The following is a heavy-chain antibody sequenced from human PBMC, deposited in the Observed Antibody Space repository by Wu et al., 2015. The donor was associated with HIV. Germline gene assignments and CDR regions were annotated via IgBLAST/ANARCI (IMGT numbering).Heavy chain of an antibody. D-gene: IGHD3-3*01. J-gene: IGHJ6*03. Sequence: QVQLVQSGAEVKKPGASVKVSCKASGYTFTSYGISWVRQAPGQGLEWMGWISAYNGNTNYAQKLQGRVTMTTDTSTSTAYMELRSLRSDDTAVYYCARDGLRFLEWLTHYYYYMDVWGKGTTVTVSS. CDR2: ISAYNGNT. V-gene: IGHV1-18*01. CDR1: GYTFTSYG. CDR3: ARDGLRFLEWLTHYYYYMDV.